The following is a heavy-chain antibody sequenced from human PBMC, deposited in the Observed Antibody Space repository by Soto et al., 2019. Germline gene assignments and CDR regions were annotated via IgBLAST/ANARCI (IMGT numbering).Heavy chain of an antibody. Sequence: EVQLVESGGALVKAGGSLRLSCAASGFTFRNIWMSWVRQAPGKGLEWVGRIKRKSDGGTTDYAAPVRGRFTMSRDDSKGTMYLQMNSLDSEDTAVYYCTTEACWSSNTCPGTSDHWGQGTQVTVSS. V-gene: IGHV3-15*02. CDR2: IKRKSDGGTT. J-gene: IGHJ4*02. CDR1: GFTFRNIW. CDR3: TTEACWSSNTCPGTSDH. D-gene: IGHD2-2*01.